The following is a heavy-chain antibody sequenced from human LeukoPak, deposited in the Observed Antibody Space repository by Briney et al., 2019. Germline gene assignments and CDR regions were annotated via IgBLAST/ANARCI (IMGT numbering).Heavy chain of an antibody. J-gene: IGHJ4*02. CDR1: GGSISSYY. Sequence: LETLSLTCTVSGGSISSYYWSWIRQPPGKGLEWIGYIYYSGSTNYNPSLKSRVTISVDTSKNQFSLKLSSVTAADTAVYYCARHRGITIFGVVFDYWGQGTLVTVSS. V-gene: IGHV4-59*08. D-gene: IGHD3-3*01. CDR3: ARHRGITIFGVVFDY. CDR2: IYYSGST.